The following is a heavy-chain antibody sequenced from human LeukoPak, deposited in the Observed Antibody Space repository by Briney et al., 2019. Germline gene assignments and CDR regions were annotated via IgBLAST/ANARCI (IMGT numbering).Heavy chain of an antibody. D-gene: IGHD3-22*01. V-gene: IGHV3-23*01. Sequence: GGSLRLSRAASGFTFSSYAMSWVRQAPGKGLEWVSAISGSGGSTYYADSVKGRFTISRDNSKNTLYLQMNSLRAEDTAVYYCAKDTEGTMIVVVTDYWGQGTLVTVSS. J-gene: IGHJ4*02. CDR2: ISGSGGST. CDR1: GFTFSSYA. CDR3: AKDTEGTMIVVVTDY.